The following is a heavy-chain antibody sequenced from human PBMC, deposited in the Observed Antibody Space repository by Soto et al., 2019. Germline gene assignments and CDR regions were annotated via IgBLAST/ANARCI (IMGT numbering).Heavy chain of an antibody. CDR2: ISAYNGNT. V-gene: IGHV1-18*01. CDR1: GYTFTSYG. Sequence: ASVKVSCKASGYTFTSYGISRVRQAPGQGLEWMGWISAYNGNTNYAQKLQGRVTMTTDTSTSTAYMELRSLRSDDTAVYYCARGEYYYDSSGYAHVDYWGQGTLVTVS. J-gene: IGHJ4*02. CDR3: ARGEYYYDSSGYAHVDY. D-gene: IGHD3-22*01.